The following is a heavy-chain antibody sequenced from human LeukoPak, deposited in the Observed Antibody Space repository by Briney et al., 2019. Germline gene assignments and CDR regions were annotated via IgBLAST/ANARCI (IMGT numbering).Heavy chain of an antibody. J-gene: IGHJ4*02. D-gene: IGHD1-7*01. CDR3: AKDERNWNYNLASQTYD. V-gene: IGHV3-23*01. CDR1: GLRFSRYD. CDR2: NSGSGVST. Sequence: GGPLRLPCAASGLRFSRYDKIWAPQSPGKGLEWVSPNSGSGVSTYYADSVKGRFTVSRDNSKNTLYLQMSSLRTEDTAVYYCAKDERNWNYNLASQTYDWGQGTLVTVSS.